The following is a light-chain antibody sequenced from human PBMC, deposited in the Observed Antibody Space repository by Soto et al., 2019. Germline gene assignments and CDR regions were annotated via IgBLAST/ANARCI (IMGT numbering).Light chain of an antibody. CDR3: QQYFNTPLT. CDR1: QNVLNRGNNKNY. J-gene: IGKJ4*01. Sequence: DIVMTQSPDSLAVSLGERATINCKSSQNVLNRGNNKNYIAWYQQELRQHPKLLIYWASTRETGVPDRFNGSGSATDFTLTISSLQSVDVAFYFCQQYFNTPLTFGGGTKVEIK. CDR2: WAS. V-gene: IGKV4-1*01.